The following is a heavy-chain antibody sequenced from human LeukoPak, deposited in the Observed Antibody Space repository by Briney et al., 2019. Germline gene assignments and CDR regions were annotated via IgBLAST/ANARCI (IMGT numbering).Heavy chain of an antibody. V-gene: IGHV3-11*01. D-gene: IGHD5-18*01. Sequence: GGSLRLSCAASGFTFSDYYMSWIRQAPGKGLEWVSYISSSGSTIYYADSVKGRFTISRDNAKNSLYLQMNSLRAEDTAVYYCASILKGETAMVYFDYWGQGTLVTVSS. CDR2: ISSSGSTI. CDR3: ASILKGETAMVYFDY. J-gene: IGHJ4*02. CDR1: GFTFSDYY.